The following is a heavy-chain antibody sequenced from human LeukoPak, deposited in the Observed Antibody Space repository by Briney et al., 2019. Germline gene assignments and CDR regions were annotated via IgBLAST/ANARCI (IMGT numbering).Heavy chain of an antibody. Sequence: GGSRRLSCAAAGPRATSNYMSCVRQAPGKGLEWVSVIYSDGTTYYASSVKGRFTISRDNSKNTLWLQMNSLRAEDTALYYCAKEVDSSGRYFDYWGQGTLVTVSS. CDR1: GPRATSNY. J-gene: IGHJ4*02. D-gene: IGHD5-18*01. CDR2: IYSDGTT. V-gene: IGHV3-53*01. CDR3: AKEVDSSGRYFDY.